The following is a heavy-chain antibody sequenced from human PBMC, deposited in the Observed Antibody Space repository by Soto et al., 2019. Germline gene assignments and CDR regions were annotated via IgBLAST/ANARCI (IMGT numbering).Heavy chain of an antibody. D-gene: IGHD2-15*01. CDR3: ASDTPLGYCSGGSCYSDY. J-gene: IGHJ4*02. CDR1: GFTFSSYS. Sequence: ESGGGLVKPGGSLRLSCAASGFTFSSYSMNWVRQAPGKGLEWVSSISSSSSYIYYADSVKGRFTISRDNAKNSLYLQMNSLRAEDTAVYYCASDTPLGYCSGGSCYSDYWGQGTLVTVSS. CDR2: ISSSSSYI. V-gene: IGHV3-21*01.